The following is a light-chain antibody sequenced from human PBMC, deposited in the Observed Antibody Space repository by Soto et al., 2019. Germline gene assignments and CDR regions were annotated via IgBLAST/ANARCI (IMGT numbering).Light chain of an antibody. V-gene: IGKV3-11*01. CDR1: QSVSIY. Sequence: DIGFTQSPCTGSLSPRERGTLSCMASQSVSIYLAWYQKKPGQAPRLLIYDASKRATGIPARFSGSGSGTDFTLTISSIEPGDFAVYYCQQRSSWPRAFGQGTKVDI. CDR2: DAS. J-gene: IGKJ1*01. CDR3: QQRSSWPRA.